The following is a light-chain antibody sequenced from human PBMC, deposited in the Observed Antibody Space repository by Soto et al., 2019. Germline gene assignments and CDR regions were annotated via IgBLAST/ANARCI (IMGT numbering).Light chain of an antibody. V-gene: IGKV3-15*01. CDR3: QQYNNWWT. Sequence: VITQSTATPSMSPGEGATISSRTSQSVSSSLAWYQQKPGQAPRILSYGASTRATGIPDWFSGSGSETEFTLTISSLQPEFFAIYYCQQYNNWWTFGQGTKVEI. CDR1: QSVSSS. CDR2: GAS. J-gene: IGKJ1*01.